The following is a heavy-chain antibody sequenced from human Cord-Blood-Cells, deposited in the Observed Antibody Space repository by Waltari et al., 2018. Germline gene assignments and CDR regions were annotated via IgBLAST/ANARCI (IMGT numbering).Heavy chain of an antibody. D-gene: IGHD5-12*01. J-gene: IGHJ3*02. Sequence: QVQLQQWGAGLLKPSETLSLTCAVYGGSFSGYYWSWIRQPPGKGLEWIGEINHRGSTNYNPSLKSRVTISVDTSKNQFSLKLSSVTAADTAVYYCARGGGSGYDLSAFDIWGQGTMVTVSS. CDR2: INHRGST. V-gene: IGHV4-34*01. CDR3: ARGGGSGYDLSAFDI. CDR1: GGSFSGYY.